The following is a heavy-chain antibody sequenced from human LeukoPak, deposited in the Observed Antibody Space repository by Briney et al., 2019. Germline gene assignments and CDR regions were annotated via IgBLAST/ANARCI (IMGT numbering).Heavy chain of an antibody. Sequence: PSETLSLTCTVSGGSISSYYWSWLRQPAGKGLEWIGRIYTSGSTNYNPSLKSRVTMSVDTSKNQFSLKLSSVTAADTAVYYCAKTGRPNNSGWYRWFDPWGQGTLVTVSS. V-gene: IGHV4-4*07. CDR3: AKTGRPNNSGWYRWFDP. CDR1: GGSISSYY. D-gene: IGHD6-19*01. CDR2: IYTSGST. J-gene: IGHJ5*02.